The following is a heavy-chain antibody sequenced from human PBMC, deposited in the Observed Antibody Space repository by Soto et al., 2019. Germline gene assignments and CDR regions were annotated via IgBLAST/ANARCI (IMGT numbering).Heavy chain of an antibody. CDR1: GYTFTSYG. CDR3: ARLRFGVVTVDAFDI. CDR2: ISAYNGNT. J-gene: IGHJ3*02. D-gene: IGHD3-3*01. V-gene: IGHV1-18*01. Sequence: QVQLVQSGAEVKKPGASVKVSCKASGYTFTSYGISWVRQAPGQGLEWMGWISAYNGNTNYAQKLQGGVIMTTDTSTSTAYMELKCLRSDVTAVYYCARLRFGVVTVDAFDIWGQGTMVTVSS.